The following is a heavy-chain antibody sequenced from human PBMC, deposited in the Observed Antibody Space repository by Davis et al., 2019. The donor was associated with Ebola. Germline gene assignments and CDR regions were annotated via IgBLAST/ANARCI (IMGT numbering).Heavy chain of an antibody. CDR3: ARSLPSYSVLIDAFDI. D-gene: IGHD1-26*01. CDR2: FYYSGST. Sequence: ESLKISCTASGFTFSSHWMSWIRQPPGKGLEWIGYFYYSGSTSYNPSLTSRVTMSLDTSKNRFSLKLRSVTAADTAVYYCARSLPSYSVLIDAFDIWGQGTMVTVSS. V-gene: IGHV4-59*08. J-gene: IGHJ3*02. CDR1: GFTFSSHW.